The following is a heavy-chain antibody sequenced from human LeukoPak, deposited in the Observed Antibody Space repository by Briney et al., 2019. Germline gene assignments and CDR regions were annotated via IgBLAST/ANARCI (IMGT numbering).Heavy chain of an antibody. CDR3: VRQDGHYYDSSGHHPADWFDP. J-gene: IGHJ5*02. V-gene: IGHV1-2*02. CDR2: INPNSGGT. CDR1: GYTFTGYY. Sequence: ASVKVSCKASGYTFTGYYMHWVRQAPGQGLEWMGWINPNSGGTNYAQKFQGRVTMTRDTSISTAYMELSGLRSDDTAVYYCVRQDGHYYDSSGHHPADWFDPWGQGTLVTVSS. D-gene: IGHD3-22*01.